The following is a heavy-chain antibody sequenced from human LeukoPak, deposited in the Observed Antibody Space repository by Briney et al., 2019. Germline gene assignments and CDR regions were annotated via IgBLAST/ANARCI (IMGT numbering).Heavy chain of an antibody. J-gene: IGHJ4*02. V-gene: IGHV1-18*01. Sequence: ASVKVSCKASGYTFTSYGISWVRQAPGQGLEWMGWISAYNGNTNYAQKLQGRVTMTTDTSTSTAYMELRSLRSDDTAVYYCARDGSWSYYYDSGGTIDYWGQGTLVTVSS. CDR3: ARDGSWSYYYDSGGTIDY. CDR2: ISAYNGNT. D-gene: IGHD3-22*01. CDR1: GYTFTSYG.